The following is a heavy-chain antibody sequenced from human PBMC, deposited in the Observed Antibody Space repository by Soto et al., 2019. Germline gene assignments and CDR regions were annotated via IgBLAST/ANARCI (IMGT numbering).Heavy chain of an antibody. J-gene: IGHJ4*02. Sequence: GGSLRLSCAASGFTFSSYAMHWVRQAPGKGLEWVAVISYDGSNKYYADSVKGRFTISRDNSKNTLYLQMNSLRPEDTAVYYCARAPYYYDSSGYYYFDYWGQGTLVTVSS. D-gene: IGHD3-22*01. V-gene: IGHV3-30-3*01. CDR2: ISYDGSNK. CDR1: GFTFSSYA. CDR3: ARAPYYYDSSGYYYFDY.